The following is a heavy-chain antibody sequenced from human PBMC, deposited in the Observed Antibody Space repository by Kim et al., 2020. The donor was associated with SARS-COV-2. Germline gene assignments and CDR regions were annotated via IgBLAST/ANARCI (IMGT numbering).Heavy chain of an antibody. Sequence: GGSLRLSCAASGFTFSSYSMNWVRQAPGKGLEWVSYISSSSSTIYYADSVKGRFTISRDNAKNSLYLQMNSLRDEDTAVYYCARGIRAVSGIVLVVYEGYFDYWGQGTLVTVSS. V-gene: IGHV3-48*02. D-gene: IGHD2-8*02. CDR2: ISSSSSTI. CDR3: ARGIRAVSGIVLVVYEGYFDY. J-gene: IGHJ4*02. CDR1: GFTFSSYS.